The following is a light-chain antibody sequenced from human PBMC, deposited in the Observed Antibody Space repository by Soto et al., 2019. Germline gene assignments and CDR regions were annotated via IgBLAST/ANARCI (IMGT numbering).Light chain of an antibody. CDR1: QNVDTK. Sequence: VMTQSPAKLSVSLGEGVTLLCRASQNVDTKLAWYQMKPGQVPRLLIYASSTWPAGIPGTFSGSGSGTQFSLTISSLPSEEAAVYYCQQYHHWRLSFGGGTKVE. CDR3: QQYHHWRLS. V-gene: IGKV3D-15*01. CDR2: ASS. J-gene: IGKJ4*01.